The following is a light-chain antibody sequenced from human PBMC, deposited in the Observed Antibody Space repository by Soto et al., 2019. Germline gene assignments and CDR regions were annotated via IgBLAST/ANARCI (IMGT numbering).Light chain of an antibody. CDR3: QQYDNLPYT. Sequence: DIQMTQSPSSLSASLGDRVTITCQASQDISNYLNWYQQKPGKAPKLMIYDASNLETGVPSRFSGSGSGTEFTFTISSLQPEDIATYYCQQYDNLPYTFGQGTKLEIK. J-gene: IGKJ2*01. V-gene: IGKV1-33*01. CDR1: QDISNY. CDR2: DAS.